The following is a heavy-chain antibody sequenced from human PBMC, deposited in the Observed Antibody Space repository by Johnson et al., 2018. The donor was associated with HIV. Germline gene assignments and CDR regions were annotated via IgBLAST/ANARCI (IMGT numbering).Heavy chain of an antibody. V-gene: IGHV3-66*01. CDR1: GFTVSSNY. Sequence: VQLVESGGGLVQPGGSLRLSCAASGFTVSSNYMTWVRQGPGKGLEWVSVINSGGGTYYADSVTGRFTISRDNSKNTLYLQMNSLRAEDTAVYYCARDGGSPTLVWDDAFDIWGQGTMVTVSS. CDR2: INSGGGT. D-gene: IGHD2-15*01. J-gene: IGHJ3*02. CDR3: ARDGGSPTLVWDDAFDI.